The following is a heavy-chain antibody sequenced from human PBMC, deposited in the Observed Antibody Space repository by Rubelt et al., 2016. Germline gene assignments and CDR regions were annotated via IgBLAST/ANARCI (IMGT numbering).Heavy chain of an antibody. Sequence: WTGRIDPSDSYTNYSPSFQGHVTISVDKSISTAYLQWSSLKASDTAMYYCARHAQEIRIPVLDIWGQGTMVTVSS. J-gene: IGHJ3*02. CDR2: IDPSDSYT. V-gene: IGHV5-10-1*01. D-gene: IGHD1-20*01. CDR3: ARHAQEIRIPVLDI.